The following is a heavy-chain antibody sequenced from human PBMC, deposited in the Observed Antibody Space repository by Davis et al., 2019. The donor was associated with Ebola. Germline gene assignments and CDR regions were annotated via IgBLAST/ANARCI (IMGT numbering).Heavy chain of an antibody. CDR3: ARSITMIVVGYFDY. V-gene: IGHV1-18*01. Sequence: ASVKVSCKAYGYTFTSYGISWVRQAPGQGLEWMGWISAYNGNTNYAQKLQGRVTMTTDTSTSTAYMELRSLRSDDTAVYYCARSITMIVVGYFDYWGQGTLVTVSS. CDR2: ISAYNGNT. J-gene: IGHJ4*02. D-gene: IGHD3-22*01. CDR1: GYTFTSYG.